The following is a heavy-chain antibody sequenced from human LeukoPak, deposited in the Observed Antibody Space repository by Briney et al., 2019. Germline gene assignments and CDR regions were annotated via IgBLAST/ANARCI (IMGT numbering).Heavy chain of an antibody. CDR1: GYSFATYW. CDR3: ARLAGDSRGDDAFGL. V-gene: IGHV5-51*01. D-gene: IGHD3-22*01. Sequence: GESLKISCKASGYSFATYWIGWVRQMPGKGLEWMGIIYPGDSDSRYSPSFQGQVIISADQSINTASLQWGSLTASATAMYYCARLAGDSRGDDAFGLWGQGTMVTVSS. CDR2: IYPGDSDS. J-gene: IGHJ3*01.